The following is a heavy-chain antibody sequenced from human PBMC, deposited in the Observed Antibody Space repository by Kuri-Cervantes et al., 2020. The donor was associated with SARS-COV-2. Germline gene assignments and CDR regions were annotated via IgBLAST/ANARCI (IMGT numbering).Heavy chain of an antibody. CDR3: ATIPYYGYYFDY. D-gene: IGHD3-10*01. V-gene: IGHV1-24*01. J-gene: IGHJ4*02. Sequence: ASVKVSCKASGGTFSTAIVSWVRQGPGQGLEWMGGFDPEDGVTIYAQKFQGRVTMTEDTSTDTAYMELSSLRSEDTAVYYCATIPYYGYYFDYWGQGTLVTVSS. CDR2: FDPEDGVT. CDR1: GGTFSTAI.